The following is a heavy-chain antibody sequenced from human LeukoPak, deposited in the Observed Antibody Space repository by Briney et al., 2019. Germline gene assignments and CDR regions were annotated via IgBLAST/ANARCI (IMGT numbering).Heavy chain of an antibody. D-gene: IGHD2-15*01. J-gene: IGHJ6*03. Sequence: ASVKVSCKASGYTFTSYDISWVRQAPGQGLEWMGWISAYNGNTNYAQKLQGRVTMTTDTSTSTAYMELRSLRSDDTAVYYCARVVSCSGGSCYYYYYYYYMDVWGKGTTVTVSS. CDR3: ARVVSCSGGSCYYYYYYYYMDV. CDR2: ISAYNGNT. V-gene: IGHV1-18*01. CDR1: GYTFTSYD.